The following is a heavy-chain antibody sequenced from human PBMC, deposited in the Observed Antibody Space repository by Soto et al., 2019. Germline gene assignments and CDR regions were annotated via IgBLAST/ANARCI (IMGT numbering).Heavy chain of an antibody. CDR1: GYTFTSYA. J-gene: IGHJ6*02. CDR3: AGIYSGYDFDYYYGMDV. Sequence: ASVKVSCKASGYTFTSYAMHWVRQAPGQRLEWMGWINAGNGNTKYSQKFQGRVTITRDTSASTAYMELSSLRSEDTAVYYCAGIYSGYDFDYYYGMDVWGQGTTVTVSS. CDR2: INAGNGNT. V-gene: IGHV1-3*01. D-gene: IGHD5-12*01.